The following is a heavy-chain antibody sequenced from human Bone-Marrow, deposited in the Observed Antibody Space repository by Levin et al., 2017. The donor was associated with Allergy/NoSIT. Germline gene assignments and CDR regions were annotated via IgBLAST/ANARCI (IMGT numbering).Heavy chain of an antibody. CDR3: ARRFTASSNWDFDY. Sequence: SEPLSLTCTVSGASTGSGGFYWGWIRQPPGLGLEWIARLSYAGATYYNPSLKTRVTISVDTSKNQFSLQLTSVTAADTAVYYCARRFTASSNWDFDYWGQGTLVTVSS. J-gene: IGHJ4*02. CDR1: GASTGSGGFY. CDR2: LSYAGAT. V-gene: IGHV4-39*01. D-gene: IGHD2-2*01.